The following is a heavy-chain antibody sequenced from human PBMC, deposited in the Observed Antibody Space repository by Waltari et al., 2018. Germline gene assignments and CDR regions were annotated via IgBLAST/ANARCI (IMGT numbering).Heavy chain of an antibody. V-gene: IGHV4-39*01. D-gene: IGHD3-10*01. Sequence: QLPLQESGPGLVKTSENLSLTCTVSGGSLSSSSYSRGWIRQPPGKGLEWIGMIYYSGSTYYNPSLKSRVTISVDTSKNQFSLKLSSATAADTAVYYCARLLWFGELSSLWFDPWGQGTLVTVSS. J-gene: IGHJ5*02. CDR1: GGSLSSSSYS. CDR3: ARLLWFGELSSLWFDP. CDR2: IYYSGST.